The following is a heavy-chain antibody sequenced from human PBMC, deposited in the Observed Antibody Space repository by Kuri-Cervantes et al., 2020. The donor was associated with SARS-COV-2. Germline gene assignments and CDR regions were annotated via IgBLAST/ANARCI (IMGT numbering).Heavy chain of an antibody. Sequence: GESLKISCAASGFTFSSYSMNWVRQAPGKGLEWVSYISSSSSTIYYADSVKGRFTISRDNAKNSLYLQMNSLRAEDTAVYYCAREEVGAFDIWGQGTMVTVSS. CDR1: GFTFSSYS. J-gene: IGHJ3*02. CDR2: ISSSSSTI. V-gene: IGHV3-48*04. D-gene: IGHD1-26*01. CDR3: AREEVGAFDI.